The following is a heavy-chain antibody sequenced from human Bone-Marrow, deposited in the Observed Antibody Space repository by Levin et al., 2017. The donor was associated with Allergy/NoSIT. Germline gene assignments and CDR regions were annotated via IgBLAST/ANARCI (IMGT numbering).Heavy chain of an antibody. V-gene: IGHV3-48*03. CDR1: GFSFTTSE. J-gene: IGHJ4*02. CDR2: ISSSGTPI. CDR3: ARGPIIDY. D-gene: IGHD3-10*01. Sequence: PGGSLRLSCSASGFSFTTSEMIWVRQAPGKGLDWVSYISSSGTPIYYADSVKGRFTITRDNAKNSLYLQMNSLTVEDTAVYYCARGPIIDYWGQGALVIVSS.